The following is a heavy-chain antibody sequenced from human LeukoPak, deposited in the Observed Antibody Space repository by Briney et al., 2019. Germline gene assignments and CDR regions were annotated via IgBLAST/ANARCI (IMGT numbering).Heavy chain of an antibody. Sequence: PGGSLRLSCTASGFTFSTYWMHWVRHAPGKGLVWVSRLNGDGSSTSYADSVKGRFTISRDNAKNTLYLQLNSLRAEDTAVYYCARDSRYSMEVWGQGTTVTVSS. CDR2: LNGDGSST. V-gene: IGHV3-74*01. CDR1: GFTFSTYW. CDR3: ARDSRYSMEV. J-gene: IGHJ6*02.